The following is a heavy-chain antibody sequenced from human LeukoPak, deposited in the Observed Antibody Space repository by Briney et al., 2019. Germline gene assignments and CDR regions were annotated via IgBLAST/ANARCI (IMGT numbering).Heavy chain of an antibody. J-gene: IGHJ4*02. D-gene: IGHD6-19*01. V-gene: IGHV3-23*01. CDR2: ISGSGGST. Sequence: GGSLRLSCAASGFTFYNYAMSWVRQAPGKGLEWVSGISGSGGSTFYAESVKGRFTISRDNSKLYLQMNSLRAEDTAVYYCAKRGVQQWLVDWYFNYWGQGTLVTVSS. CDR3: AKRGVQQWLVDWYFNY. CDR1: GFTFYNYA.